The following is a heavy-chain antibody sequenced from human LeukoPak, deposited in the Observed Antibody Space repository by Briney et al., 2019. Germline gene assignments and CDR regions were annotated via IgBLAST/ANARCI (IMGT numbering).Heavy chain of an antibody. V-gene: IGHV3-9*01. Sequence: GGSLRLSCAASGFTFDDYAMHWVRQAPGKGLEWVSGISWNSGSIGYADSVKGRFTISRDNAKNTLYLQMNSLRAEDTAVYYCARDRYGSGVDYYMDVWGKGTTVTISS. J-gene: IGHJ6*03. CDR3: ARDRYGSGVDYYMDV. D-gene: IGHD3-10*01. CDR2: ISWNSGSI. CDR1: GFTFDDYA.